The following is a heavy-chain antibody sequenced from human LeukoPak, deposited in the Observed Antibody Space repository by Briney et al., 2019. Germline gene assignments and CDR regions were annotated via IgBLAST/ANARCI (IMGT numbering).Heavy chain of an antibody. V-gene: IGHV3-7*01. J-gene: IGHJ4*02. D-gene: IGHD2-21*02. CDR3: ARPNCGGDCYSDY. Sequence: GGSLRLSCAASGFTFSSYSMNWVRQAPGKGLEWVANIKQDGSEKYYVDSVKGRFTISRDNAKNSLYLQMNSLRAEDTAVYYCARPNCGGDCYSDYWGQGTLVTVSS. CDR1: GFTFSSYS. CDR2: IKQDGSEK.